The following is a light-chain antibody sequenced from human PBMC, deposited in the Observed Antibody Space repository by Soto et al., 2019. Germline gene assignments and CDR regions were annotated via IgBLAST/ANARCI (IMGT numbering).Light chain of an antibody. CDR1: SSDVGSHNL. V-gene: IGLV2-23*03. Sequence: ALTQPASVSGSPGQSITISCTGTSSDVGSHNLVSWYQQHPGKAPKLMIYEGNKRPSGVSNRFSGSKSGNTASLTISGLQAEDEADYYCCSYAGSSTFKVFGGGTKLTVL. CDR2: EGN. CDR3: CSYAGSSTFKV. J-gene: IGLJ3*02.